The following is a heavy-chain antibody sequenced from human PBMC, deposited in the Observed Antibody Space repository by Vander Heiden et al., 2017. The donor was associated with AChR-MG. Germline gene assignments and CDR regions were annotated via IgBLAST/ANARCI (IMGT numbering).Heavy chain of an antibody. D-gene: IGHD6-13*01. V-gene: IGHV4-4*02. Sequence: QVQLQESGPGLVKPSGTPSLTCAVPGGSISSSNWWSWVRQPPGKGLEWIGEIYHSGSTNYNPSLKSRVTISVDKSKNQFSLKLSSVTAADTAVYYCARDQYRGLIAAAGTFDYWGQGTLVTVSS. CDR3: ARDQYRGLIAAAGTFDY. CDR2: IYHSGST. J-gene: IGHJ4*02. CDR1: GGSISSSNW.